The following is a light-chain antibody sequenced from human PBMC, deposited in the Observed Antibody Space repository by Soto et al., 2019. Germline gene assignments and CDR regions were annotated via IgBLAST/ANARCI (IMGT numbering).Light chain of an antibody. CDR2: DAS. CDR3: QQRGTWPLT. V-gene: IGKV3-11*01. CDR1: QSVSSY. Sequence: EIVLTQSPATLSLSPWERATLSCRASQSVSSYLAWYQQKPGQAPRLLIYDASNRATGIPARFSGSGSGTDFTLTISSLEPEDFAVYYCQQRGTWPLTFGQGTRLEIK. J-gene: IGKJ5*01.